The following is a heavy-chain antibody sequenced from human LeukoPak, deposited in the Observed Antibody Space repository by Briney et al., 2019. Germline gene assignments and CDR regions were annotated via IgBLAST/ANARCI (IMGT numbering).Heavy chain of an antibody. D-gene: IGHD6-19*01. Sequence: GGSLRLSCAASGFTFSSYAMSWVRQAPGKGLEWVSAISNSGDSTFYADSVKGRFTISRDNSQNTLYVQMNSLRAEDTAVYYCAKDQGYSSAWYSRDGFDMWGQGTMVTVSS. CDR3: AKDQGYSSAWYSRDGFDM. J-gene: IGHJ3*02. CDR1: GFTFSSYA. V-gene: IGHV3-23*01. CDR2: ISNSGDST.